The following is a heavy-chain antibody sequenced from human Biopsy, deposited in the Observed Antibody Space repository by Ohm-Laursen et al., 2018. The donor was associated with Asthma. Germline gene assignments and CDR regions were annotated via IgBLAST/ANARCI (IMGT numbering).Heavy chain of an antibody. J-gene: IGHJ6*02. CDR2: LIPVLGTP. V-gene: IGHV1-69*01. D-gene: IGHD5-12*01. CDR3: ARGYSGSDRIVYYYSGLEV. CDR1: GDSFSNYA. Sequence: SSVRVSCKASGDSFSNYAISWVRQAPGQGLEWMGGLIPVLGTPDHAQMFEGRVTITADESTSTAYMELSSLSSEDTAVYCCARGYSGSDRIVYYYSGLEVWGQGTTVTVSS.